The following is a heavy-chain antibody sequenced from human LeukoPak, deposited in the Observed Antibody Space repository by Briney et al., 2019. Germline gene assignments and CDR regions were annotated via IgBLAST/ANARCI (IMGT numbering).Heavy chain of an antibody. J-gene: IGHJ4*02. V-gene: IGHV4-59*01. CDR3: ARVGGYNSHLEY. CDR2: IYYSGST. CDR1: GGSISSYY. D-gene: IGHD5-24*01. Sequence: PAETLSLTCTVSGGSISSYYWSWIRQPPGKGREGIGCIYYSGSTNYNPSLKGRVTMSVHPCKNQFSLKLSSVTAADTAVYYCARVGGYNSHLEYWGQGTLVTVSS.